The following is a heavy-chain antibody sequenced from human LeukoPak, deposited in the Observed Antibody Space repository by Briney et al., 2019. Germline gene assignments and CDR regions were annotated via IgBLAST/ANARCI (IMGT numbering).Heavy chain of an antibody. CDR3: AKGKQVRFFYYYYMDV. CDR1: GFTFSSYG. Sequence: GGSLRLSCAASGFTFSSYGMSWVRQAPGKGLEWVSAISGSGGSTYYADAVKGRFTISRDNSKNTLYLQMNSLRAEDTAVYYCAKGKQVRFFYYYYMDVWGKGTTVTVSS. V-gene: IGHV3-23*01. J-gene: IGHJ6*03. D-gene: IGHD3-3*01. CDR2: ISGSGGST.